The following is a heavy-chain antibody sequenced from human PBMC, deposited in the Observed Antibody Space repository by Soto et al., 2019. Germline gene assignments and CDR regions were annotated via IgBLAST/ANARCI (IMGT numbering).Heavy chain of an antibody. CDR1: GGSISSGGYY. V-gene: IGHV4-31*03. CDR2: IYYSGST. D-gene: IGHD3-16*01. J-gene: IGHJ4*02. CDR3: ARVRHYDYIWGSPSYFDY. Sequence: SETLSLTCTVSGGSISSGGYYWSWIRQHPGKGLEWIGYIYYSGSTYYNPSLKSRVTISVDTSKNQFSLKLSSVTAADTAVYYCARVRHYDYIWGSPSYFDYWGQGTLVTVS.